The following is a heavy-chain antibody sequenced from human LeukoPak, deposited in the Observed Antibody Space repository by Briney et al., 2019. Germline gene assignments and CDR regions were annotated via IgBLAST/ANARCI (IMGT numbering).Heavy chain of an antibody. J-gene: IGHJ3*02. CDR2: ISGSGGST. CDR1: GFTFSSYA. D-gene: IGHD4-17*01. V-gene: IGHV3-23*01. CDR3: AKCVNGDSLYAFDI. Sequence: GGPLRLSCAASGFTFSSYAMSWVRQAPGKGLEWVSAISGSGGSTYYADSVKGRFTISRDNFKNTLYLQMNSLRAEDTAVYYCAKCVNGDSLYAFDIWGQGTMVTVSS.